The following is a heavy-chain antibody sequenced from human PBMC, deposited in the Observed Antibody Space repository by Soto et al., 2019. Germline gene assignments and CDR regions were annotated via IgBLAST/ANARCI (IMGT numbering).Heavy chain of an antibody. CDR3: AKGVSGYYGSGSYNVDS. CDR1: GFTFSNYA. V-gene: IGHV3-23*01. CDR2: VSGGGGST. Sequence: EVQLLESGGGLVQPGGSLRLSCVASGFTFSNYAMSWVRQAPGKGLEWVSAVSGGGGSTYHADSVKGRFTISRDNSKNTVYMQMNSLRDEHTAVNYCAKGVSGYYGSGSYNVDSWGQGTLVTVSS. J-gene: IGHJ4*02. D-gene: IGHD3-10*01.